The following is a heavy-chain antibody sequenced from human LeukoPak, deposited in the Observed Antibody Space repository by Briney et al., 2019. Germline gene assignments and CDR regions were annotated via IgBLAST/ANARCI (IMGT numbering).Heavy chain of an antibody. Sequence: GSLRLSCPASGFTFNSYAMSWFRQAPGKGLEWVSAISGSGGSTYYADSVKGRFTISRDNSKNTLYLQMNSLRAEDTAVYYCARTASIAADDDAFDIWGQGTMVTVSS. CDR3: ARTASIAADDDAFDI. V-gene: IGHV3-23*01. CDR2: ISGSGGST. D-gene: IGHD6-13*01. CDR1: GFTFNSYA. J-gene: IGHJ3*02.